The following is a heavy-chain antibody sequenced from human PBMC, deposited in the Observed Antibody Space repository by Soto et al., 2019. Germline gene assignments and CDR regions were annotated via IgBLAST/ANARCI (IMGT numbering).Heavy chain of an antibody. CDR3: AHAAAASPLEYYGMDV. CDR2: IIPIFGTA. D-gene: IGHD2-15*01. V-gene: IGHV1-69*13. J-gene: IGHJ6*02. CDR1: GGTFSSYA. Sequence: GASVKVSCKASGGTFSSYAISWVRQAPGQGLEWMGGIIPIFGTANYAQKFQGRVTITADESTSTAYMELSSLRSEDTAVYYCAHAAAASPLEYYGMDVWGQGTTVTVSS.